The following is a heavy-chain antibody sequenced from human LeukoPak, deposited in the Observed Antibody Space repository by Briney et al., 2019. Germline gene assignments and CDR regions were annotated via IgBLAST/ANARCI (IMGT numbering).Heavy chain of an antibody. CDR3: ARESGYYDSGGYFDY. Sequence: PGGSLRLSCAACGFTVSGKYMSWVRQAPGKGLEWVSVIYSGGSTYYADSVKGRFTISRDNSKNTLYLQMNSLRAEDTAVYYCARESGYYDSGGYFDYWGQGTLVTVSS. V-gene: IGHV3-53*01. J-gene: IGHJ4*02. CDR2: IYSGGST. CDR1: GFTVSGKY. D-gene: IGHD3-22*01.